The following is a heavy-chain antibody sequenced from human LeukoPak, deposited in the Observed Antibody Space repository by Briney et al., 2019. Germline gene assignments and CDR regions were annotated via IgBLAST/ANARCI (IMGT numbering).Heavy chain of an antibody. D-gene: IGHD3-3*01. J-gene: IGHJ4*02. Sequence: SGGSLRLSCSASGFIFHNYAMSWVRQAPGKGLEWVSYISSSGSTIYYADSVKGRFTISRDNAKNSLYLQMNSLRAEDTAVYYCARDGRGGLRFLEWLSHFDYWGQGTLVTVSS. CDR1: GFIFHNYA. V-gene: IGHV3-11*04. CDR3: ARDGRGGLRFLEWLSHFDY. CDR2: ISSSGSTI.